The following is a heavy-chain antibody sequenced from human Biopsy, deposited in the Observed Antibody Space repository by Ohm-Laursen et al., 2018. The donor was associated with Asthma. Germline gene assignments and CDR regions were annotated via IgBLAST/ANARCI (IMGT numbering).Heavy chain of an antibody. CDR3: ARESSVAGSSDFDY. J-gene: IGHJ4*02. CDR2: ISYDGSNK. D-gene: IGHD6-19*01. CDR1: GFSFSNFA. Sequence: SLRLSCAASGFSFSNFAIHWVRQAPGKGLEWVGVISYDGSNKYYADSVKGRFTISRDNSKNTLYLQMNSLRAEDTAVYYCARESSVAGSSDFDYWGQGTLVTVSS. V-gene: IGHV3-30*01.